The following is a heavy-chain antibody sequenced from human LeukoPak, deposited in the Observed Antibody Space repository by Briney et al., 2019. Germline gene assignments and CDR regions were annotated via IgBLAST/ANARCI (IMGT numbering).Heavy chain of an antibody. Sequence: GASVKVSCKASGYTFTGYYMHWVRQAPGQGLEWMGGIIPIFGTANYAQKFQGRVTITTDESTSTAYMELSSLRSEDTAVYYCARGDYDILTGYYLAFDYWGQGTLVTVSS. CDR2: IIPIFGTA. V-gene: IGHV1-69*05. J-gene: IGHJ4*02. D-gene: IGHD3-9*01. CDR1: GYTFTGYY. CDR3: ARGDYDILTGYYLAFDY.